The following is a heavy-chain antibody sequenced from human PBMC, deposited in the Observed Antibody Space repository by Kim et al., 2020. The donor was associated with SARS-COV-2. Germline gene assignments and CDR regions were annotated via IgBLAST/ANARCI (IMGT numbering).Heavy chain of an antibody. CDR2: INSGGTST. Sequence: GGSLRLSCTASGLTFSGYWMHWVRQVPGKGLVWVSRINSGGTSTSYADSVKGRFTISRDNAKNTLFLQMDSLRVEDTAVYYCTRDHSPISYGWLGADWGQGALVTVSS. J-gene: IGHJ4*02. V-gene: IGHV3-74*01. CDR1: GLTFSGYW. CDR3: TRDHSPISYGWLGAD. D-gene: IGHD3-10*01.